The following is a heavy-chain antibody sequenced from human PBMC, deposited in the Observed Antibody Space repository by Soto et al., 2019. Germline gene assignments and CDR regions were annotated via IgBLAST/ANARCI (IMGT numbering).Heavy chain of an antibody. CDR1: GFTFKSYS. J-gene: IGHJ4*02. D-gene: IGHD6-13*01. Sequence: PGGSLRLSCAASGFTFKSYSMNWVRQAPGKGLEWVSSISSTSAYIYSADSVKGRFTISRDNAKNSLFLQMNSLRAEDTAVYYCARDSGAAAAPFDYWGQGTLVTVSS. CDR2: ISSTSAYI. V-gene: IGHV3-21*01. CDR3: ARDSGAAAAPFDY.